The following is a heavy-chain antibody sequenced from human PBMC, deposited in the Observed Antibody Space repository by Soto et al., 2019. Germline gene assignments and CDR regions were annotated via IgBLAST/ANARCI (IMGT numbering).Heavy chain of an antibody. J-gene: IGHJ3*01. Sequence: EVRLLESGGGFVRPGGSLRLACSASGFTFDTHAMAWVRQAPGKGLEWVASISATGFSKYHADSVKGRITISRDNSNNTVYLHMKTLRAEDTAVYYCASWHEREHAYDVWGRGTTVTVSS. CDR3: ASWHEREHAYDV. CDR1: GFTFDTHA. D-gene: IGHD1-1*01. V-gene: IGHV3-23*01. CDR2: ISATGFSK.